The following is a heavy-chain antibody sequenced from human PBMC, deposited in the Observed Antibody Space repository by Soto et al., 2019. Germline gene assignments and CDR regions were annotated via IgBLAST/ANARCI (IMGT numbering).Heavy chain of an antibody. CDR1: GFTFSSYG. J-gene: IGHJ6*03. Sequence: GGSLRLSCAASGFTFSSYGMHWVRQAPGKGLEWVAVIWYDGSNKYYADSVKGRFTISRDNSKNTLYLQMNSLRAEDTAVYYCARGLGRFGELLADYMDVWGKGTTVTVSS. CDR2: IWYDGSNK. CDR3: ARGLGRFGELLADYMDV. V-gene: IGHV3-33*01. D-gene: IGHD3-10*01.